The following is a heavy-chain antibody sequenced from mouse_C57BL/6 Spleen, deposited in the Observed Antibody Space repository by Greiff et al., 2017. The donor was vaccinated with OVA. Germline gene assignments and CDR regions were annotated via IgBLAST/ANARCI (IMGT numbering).Heavy chain of an antibody. J-gene: IGHJ1*03. V-gene: IGHV5-16*01. Sequence: DVKLVESEGGLVQPGSSMKLSCTASGFTFSDYYMAWVRQVPEKGLEWVANINYDGSSTYYLDSLKSRFIISRDNAKNMLYLQMSSLKSEDTATYYCAREGLLRGVDVWGTGTTVTVSS. CDR2: INYDGSST. CDR1: GFTFSDYY. CDR3: AREGLLRGVDV. D-gene: IGHD1-1*01.